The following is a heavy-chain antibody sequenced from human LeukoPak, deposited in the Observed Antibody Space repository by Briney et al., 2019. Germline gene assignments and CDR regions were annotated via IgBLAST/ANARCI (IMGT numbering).Heavy chain of an antibody. D-gene: IGHD3-3*01. V-gene: IGHV4-34*01. CDR2: INHIGST. Sequence: PSETLSLTRAVYGGSFSGYYWSWIRQPPGRGLEWIGEINHIGSTNHSPSLKSRLTISEDTSKNQFSLKLSSVTAADTAVYYCARKEITIFGVVTSSWGQGTLVTVSS. CDR3: ARKEITIFGVVTSS. J-gene: IGHJ5*02. CDR1: GGSFSGYY.